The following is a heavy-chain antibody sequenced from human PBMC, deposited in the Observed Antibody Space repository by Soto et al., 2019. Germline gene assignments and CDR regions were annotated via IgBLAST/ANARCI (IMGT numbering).Heavy chain of an antibody. CDR3: ASTITMVRGGHFDY. J-gene: IGHJ4*02. CDR1: GFTFSSYA. D-gene: IGHD3-10*01. CDR2: ISGSGGST. V-gene: IGHV3-23*01. Sequence: PGGSLRLSCAASGFTFSSYAMSWVRQAPGKGLEWVSAISGSGGSTYYADSVKGRFTISRDNSKNTLYLQMNSLRAEDTAVYYCASTITMVRGGHFDYWGRGTLVTVSS.